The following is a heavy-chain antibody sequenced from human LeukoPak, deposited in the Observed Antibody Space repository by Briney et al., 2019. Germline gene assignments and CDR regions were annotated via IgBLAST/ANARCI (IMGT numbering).Heavy chain of an antibody. D-gene: IGHD6-6*01. J-gene: IGHJ2*01. CDR1: GGSFSGYY. CDR3: ARHRAEYWYFDL. V-gene: IGHV4-34*01. Sequence: PSETLSLTCAVYGGSFSGYYWSWIRQPPGKGLEWIGEINHSGSTNYNPSLKSRVTISVDTSKNQFSLKLSSVTAADTAVYYCARHRAEYWYFDLWGRGTLVTVSS. CDR2: INHSGST.